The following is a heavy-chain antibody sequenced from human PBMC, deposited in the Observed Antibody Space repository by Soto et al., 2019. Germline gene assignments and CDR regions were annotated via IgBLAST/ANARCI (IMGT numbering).Heavy chain of an antibody. Sequence: ASVKVSCKASGYTCTVYYIHGVRQSPGQGLEWMGWTSPSSLATNYAQRFQGRVTMSRDRATSTVYMELSRLRSEDTAVYYCAREDAERATRFLDYWGQGTVVTVSS. D-gene: IGHD2-21*01. V-gene: IGHV1-2*02. CDR3: AREDAERATRFLDY. J-gene: IGHJ4*02. CDR2: TSPSSLAT. CDR1: GYTCTVYY.